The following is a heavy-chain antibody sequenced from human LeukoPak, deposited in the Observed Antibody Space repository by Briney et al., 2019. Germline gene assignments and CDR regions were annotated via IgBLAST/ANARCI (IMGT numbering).Heavy chain of an antibody. Sequence: PGGSLRLSCAASGFTVSSNYMSWVRQAPGKGLEWVGRIKSKSDGGTIDYAAPVKGRFTISRDDSKNTLYLQIHSLKTEDTAVYYCTTDGLYSIDNWGQGTLVTVSS. CDR3: TTDGLYSIDN. CDR2: IKSKSDGGTI. J-gene: IGHJ4*02. CDR1: GFTVSSNY. D-gene: IGHD2-15*01. V-gene: IGHV3-15*01.